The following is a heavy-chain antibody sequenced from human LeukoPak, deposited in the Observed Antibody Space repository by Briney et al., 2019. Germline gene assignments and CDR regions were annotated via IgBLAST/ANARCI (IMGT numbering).Heavy chain of an antibody. CDR2: IKQDGSEK. D-gene: IGHD6-19*01. V-gene: IGHV3-7*01. CDR1: GFTFSNAW. J-gene: IGHJ4*02. CDR3: ARGSYSSAWYFDF. Sequence: GGSLRLSCAASGFTFSNAWMSWVRQAPGKGLEWVANIKQDGSEKYHVDSVKGRFTISRDNAENSLYLQMNSLRAEDTAMYYCARGSYSSAWYFDFWGQGTLVTVSS.